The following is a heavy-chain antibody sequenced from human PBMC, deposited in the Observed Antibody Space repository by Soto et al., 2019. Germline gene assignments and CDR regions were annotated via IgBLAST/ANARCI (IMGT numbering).Heavy chain of an antibody. J-gene: IGHJ6*02. V-gene: IGHV1-69*13. CDR1: GGTFRSYA. Sequence: SGKVCCKASGGTFRSYAISWVRQAPGQGLEWMGGIIPIFGTANYAQKFQGRVTITADESTSTAYMELSSLRSEDTAVYYCARDLYSSSSWYYYYYGMDVWGQGTTVTVSS. CDR2: IIPIFGTA. CDR3: ARDLYSSSSWYYYYYGMDV. D-gene: IGHD6-6*01.